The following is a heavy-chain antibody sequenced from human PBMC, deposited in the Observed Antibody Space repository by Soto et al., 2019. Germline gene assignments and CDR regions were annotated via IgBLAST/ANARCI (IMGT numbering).Heavy chain of an antibody. CDR1: GFSFSSYA. V-gene: IGHV3-30-3*01. CDR3: ARDMYSSDYFVKWFEP. J-gene: IGHJ5*02. Sequence: QVRLVESGGGVVQPGRSLRLSCTASGFSFSSYAMYWFRQPPGKGLEWVAVISHDGINKHYADSVKGRVTVSRDNSNHSLELQLNSLRSEDTAMYYCARDMYSSDYFVKWFEPWGQGTLVTVSS. CDR2: ISHDGINK. D-gene: IGHD6-19*01.